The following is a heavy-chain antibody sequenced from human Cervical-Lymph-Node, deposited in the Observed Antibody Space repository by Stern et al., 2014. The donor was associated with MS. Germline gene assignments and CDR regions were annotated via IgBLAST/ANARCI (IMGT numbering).Heavy chain of an antibody. D-gene: IGHD6-19*01. CDR1: GFTFDDYA. J-gene: IGHJ4*02. CDR3: AKGYHSSGRGPFDY. CDR2: ISWNSGSI. Sequence: QLVESGGGLVQPGRSLRLSCAASGFTFDDYAMHWVRQAPGKGLEWVSGISWNSGSIGYADSVKGRFTISRDNAKNSLYLQMNSLRAEDTALYYCAKGYHSSGRGPFDYWGQGTLVTVSS. V-gene: IGHV3-9*01.